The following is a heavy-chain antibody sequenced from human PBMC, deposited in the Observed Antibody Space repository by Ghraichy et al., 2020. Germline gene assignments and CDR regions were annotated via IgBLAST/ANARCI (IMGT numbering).Heavy chain of an antibody. J-gene: IGHJ4*02. CDR2: ITGSGGST. V-gene: IGHV3-23*01. D-gene: IGHD5-18*01. CDR1: GFSFSSYA. CDR3: ARGTGYSYGKTALDY. Sequence: LSLTCVASGFSFSSYAMSWVRQAPGKGLYWVSGITGSGGSTYSADSVKGRFTISRDNSKNMLYLQMNSLRAEDTAVYYCARGTGYSYGKTALDYWGQGTLVTVSS.